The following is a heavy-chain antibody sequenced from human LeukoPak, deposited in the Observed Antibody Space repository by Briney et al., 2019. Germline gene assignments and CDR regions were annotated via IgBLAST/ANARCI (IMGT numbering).Heavy chain of an antibody. CDR1: GGSISSSSYC. CDR3: ARMDSSSWYGDYYYGMDV. V-gene: IGHV4-39*01. Sequence: SETLSLTCTVSGGSISSSSYCWGWIRQPPGKGLEWIGSIYYSGSTYYNPSLKSRVTISVDTPKNQFSLKLSSVTAADTAVYYCARMDSSSWYGDYYYGMDVGGQGTTVTVSS. D-gene: IGHD6-13*01. CDR2: IYYSGST. J-gene: IGHJ6*02.